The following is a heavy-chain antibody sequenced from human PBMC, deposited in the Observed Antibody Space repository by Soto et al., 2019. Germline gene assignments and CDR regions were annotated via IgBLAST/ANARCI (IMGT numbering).Heavy chain of an antibody. V-gene: IGHV1-69*13. Sequence: SVKVSCKASGGTFSSYAISWVRQAPGQGLEWMGGIIPIFGTANYAQKFQGRVTITADESTSTAYMELSSLRSEDTAVYYCAGGYCSGGSCPSWFDPWGQGTLVTVSS. CDR2: IIPIFGTA. D-gene: IGHD2-15*01. CDR1: GGTFSSYA. J-gene: IGHJ5*02. CDR3: AGGYCSGGSCPSWFDP.